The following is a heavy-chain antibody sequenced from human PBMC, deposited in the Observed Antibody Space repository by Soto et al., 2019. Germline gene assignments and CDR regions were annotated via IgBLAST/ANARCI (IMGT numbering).Heavy chain of an antibody. CDR1: GGTFGSYA. D-gene: IGHD3-10*01. CDR2: IIPIFGTA. Sequence: QVQLVQSGAEVKKPGSSVKVSCKASGGTFGSYAISWVRQAPGQGLEWMGGIIPIFGTANYAQKFQGRVTITADESTSTAYMELSSMRSEDTAVYYCASHYALLWFGGCGMDVWGQGTTVTVSS. V-gene: IGHV1-69*12. J-gene: IGHJ6*02. CDR3: ASHYALLWFGGCGMDV.